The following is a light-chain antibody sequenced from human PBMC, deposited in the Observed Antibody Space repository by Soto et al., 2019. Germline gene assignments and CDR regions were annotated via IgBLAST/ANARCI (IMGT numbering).Light chain of an antibody. Sequence: QLVLTQPPSVSGAPGQRVTISCTGSSSNIGAGYDVQWYQQLPGTAPKLLIYGNSNRPSGVPDRISGSKSGTSASLAITGLQAEDEADYYCQSYDSGLSGSNVIFGGGTKLTVL. J-gene: IGLJ2*01. CDR3: QSYDSGLSGSNVI. CDR2: GNS. V-gene: IGLV1-40*01. CDR1: SSNIGAGYD.